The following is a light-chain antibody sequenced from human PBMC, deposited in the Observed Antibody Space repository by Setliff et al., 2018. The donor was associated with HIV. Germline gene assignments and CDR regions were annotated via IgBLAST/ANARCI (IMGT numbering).Light chain of an antibody. J-gene: IGLJ1*01. CDR3: SSYTSSSTLV. CDR2: DVS. CDR1: SSDIAIYNF. V-gene: IGLV2-14*03. Sequence: SVLTQPASVSGSPGQSITISCAGTSSDIAIYNFVSWYQHHPGKAPKLIIYDVSNRPSGVSNRFSGSESGNTASLTISGLQAEDEADYYCSSYTSSSTLVFGTGTKGTVL.